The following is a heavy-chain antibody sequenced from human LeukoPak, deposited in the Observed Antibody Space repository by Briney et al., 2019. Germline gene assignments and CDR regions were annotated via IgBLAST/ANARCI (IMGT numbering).Heavy chain of an antibody. CDR2: IYSGGST. CDR3: ARDNDFWSGYVH. D-gene: IGHD3-3*01. J-gene: IGHJ4*02. V-gene: IGHV3-53*01. Sequence: PGRSLRLSCAASGFTVSSNYMSWVRQAPGKGLEWVSVIYSGGSTYYADPVKGRFTISRDNSKNTLYLQMNSLRAEDTAVYYCARDNDFWSGYVHWGQGTLVTVSS. CDR1: GFTVSSNY.